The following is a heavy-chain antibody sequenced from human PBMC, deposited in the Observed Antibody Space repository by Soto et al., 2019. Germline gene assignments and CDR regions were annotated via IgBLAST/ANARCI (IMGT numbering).Heavy chain of an antibody. V-gene: IGHV1-2*02. Sequence: QVQLEQSGAEVKQPGASVKVSCKASGYTFTGNFLHWVRQAPGQGLEWMAWINPKNGRTNYAQHFQGRVTVTRDTSISTAYMELNRLTSDDAAVYYCARAREDSSGWFDSWGQGSLVTVSS. CDR3: ARAREDSSGWFDS. J-gene: IGHJ5*01. CDR1: GYTFTGNF. D-gene: IGHD6-19*01. CDR2: INPKNGRT.